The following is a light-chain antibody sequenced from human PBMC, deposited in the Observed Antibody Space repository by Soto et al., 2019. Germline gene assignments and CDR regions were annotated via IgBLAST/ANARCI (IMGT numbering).Light chain of an antibody. CDR2: AAS. J-gene: IGKJ4*01. V-gene: IGKV1-27*01. CDR3: QKYNSAPLT. CDR1: QDISNS. Sequence: DIQMTQSPSSLSASVGDRVTITCRASQDISNSLAWYQQKPGKLPNLLIYAASTLQSGVPSRFTGSESGTEFTLTISSLQPEDIATYYCQKYNSAPLTFGGGTKVEIK.